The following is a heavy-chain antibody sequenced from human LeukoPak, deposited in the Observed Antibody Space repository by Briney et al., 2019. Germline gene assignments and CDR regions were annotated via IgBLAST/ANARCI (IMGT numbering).Heavy chain of an antibody. V-gene: IGHV3-7*01. Sequence: PGGSLRLSCAASGFTFSSYSMNWVRQAPGKGLEWVANIKQDGSEKYYVDSVKGRFTISRDNAKNSLYLQMNSLRAEDTAVYYCARDRGLLWSNNWFDPWGQGTLVTVSS. CDR2: IKQDGSEK. CDR3: ARDRGLLWSNNWFDP. CDR1: GFTFSSYS. D-gene: IGHD3-10*01. J-gene: IGHJ5*02.